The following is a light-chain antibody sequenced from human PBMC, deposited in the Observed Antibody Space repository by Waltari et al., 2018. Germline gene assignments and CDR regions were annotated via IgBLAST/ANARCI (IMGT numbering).Light chain of an antibody. J-gene: IGLJ2*01. V-gene: IGLV2-11*01. CDR2: DVP. CDR3: CSYAGKYTSV. CDR1: SSDIGGYHY. Sequence: QSALTQPRSVSGSPGQSVTLSCTGTSSDIGGYHYVSWYQQHPGKVPKLIIFDVPKRPSGVPDRFSGSKAGNTASLTISGLQAGDEAVYFCCSYAGKYTSVFGAGTKVTVL.